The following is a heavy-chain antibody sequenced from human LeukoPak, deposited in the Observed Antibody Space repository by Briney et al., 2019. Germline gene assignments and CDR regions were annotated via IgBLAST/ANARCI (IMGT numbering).Heavy chain of an antibody. D-gene: IGHD2-2*01. CDR3: ARTGLSGSYYFDY. V-gene: IGHV4-30-4*01. CDR2: IYYSGST. Sequence: SQTLSLTCTVSGGSISSGDYYWSWIRQPPGKGLEWIGYIYYSGSTNYNPSLKSRVTISVDTSKNQFSLKLSSVTAADTAVYYCARTGLSGSYYFDYWGQGTLVTVSS. J-gene: IGHJ4*02. CDR1: GGSISSGDYY.